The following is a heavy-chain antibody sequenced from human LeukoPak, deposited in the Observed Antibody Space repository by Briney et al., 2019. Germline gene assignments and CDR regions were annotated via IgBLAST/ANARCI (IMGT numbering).Heavy chain of an antibody. CDR1: GGSFSGYY. CDR3: ARERRYYYDSSGYYPLFYY. V-gene: IGHV4-34*01. CDR2: INHSGST. Sequence: SETLSLTCAVYGGSFSGYYWSWIRQPPGKGLEWIWEINHSGSTNYNPSLKSRVTISADTSKNQFSLKLSSVTAADTAVYYCARERRYYYDSSGYYPLFYYWGQGTLVTVSS. D-gene: IGHD3-22*01. J-gene: IGHJ4*02.